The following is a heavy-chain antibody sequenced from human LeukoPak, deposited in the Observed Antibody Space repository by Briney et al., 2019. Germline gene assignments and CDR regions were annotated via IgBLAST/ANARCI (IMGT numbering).Heavy chain of an antibody. V-gene: IGHV3-21*01. CDR1: GFTFSSYS. J-gene: IGHJ4*02. CDR2: INYSGTNM. D-gene: IGHD2-15*01. Sequence: GGSLRLSCAASGFTFSSYSMNWVRQAPGKGLEWVSSINYSGTNMYYADSVKGRFSISRDNAKNSLFLQMNSLRPEDTAVYYCVTSGCSGATCYFYFDYWGQGTLVTVSS. CDR3: VTSGCSGATCYFYFDY.